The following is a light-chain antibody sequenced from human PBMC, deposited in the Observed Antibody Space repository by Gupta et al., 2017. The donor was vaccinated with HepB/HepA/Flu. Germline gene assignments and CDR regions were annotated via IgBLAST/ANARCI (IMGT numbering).Light chain of an antibody. CDR3: TIWHSDGVV. CDR2: YWSDSDT. CDR1: SDLTVRACW. V-gene: IGLV5-45*02. Sequence: QPVLTQPSSLSASLGTSASLPCTLRSDLTVRACWIYWYRQEPETPPQFLLRYWSDSDTQQGAGVPSRFSGANDGSADAGFLFISGLQSEDEADYYCTIWHSDGVVFGGGTKLTVL. J-gene: IGLJ2*01.